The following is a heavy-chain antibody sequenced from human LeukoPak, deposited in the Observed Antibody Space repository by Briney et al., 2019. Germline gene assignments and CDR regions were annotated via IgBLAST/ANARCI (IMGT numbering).Heavy chain of an antibody. CDR3: YCAPPDY. J-gene: IGHJ4*02. D-gene: IGHD2-21*01. CDR2: IKQDGSEK. CDR1: GFTFSNAY. Sequence: PGGSLRLSCAASGFTFSNAYMNWVRQAPGKGLEWVANIKQDGSEKNYVDSVKGRFTISRDNAKKSLFLQMNSLRVEDTAVYYCYCAPPDYWGQGTLVTVSS. V-gene: IGHV3-7*01.